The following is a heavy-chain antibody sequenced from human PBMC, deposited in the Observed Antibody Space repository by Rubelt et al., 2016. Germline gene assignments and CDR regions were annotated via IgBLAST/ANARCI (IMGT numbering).Heavy chain of an antibody. CDR3: ARIRRDIVVVVAATYFDY. D-gene: IGHD2-15*01. V-gene: IGHV4-59*04. CDR1: GGSISSYY. J-gene: IGHJ4*02. CDR2: IYYSGST. Sequence: QVQLQESGPGLVKPSETLSLTCTVSGGSISSYYWSWIRQPPGKGLEWIGSIYYSGSTYYNPSLKSRVTISVDTAKNQFSLKLSSVTAADTAVYYCARIRRDIVVVVAATYFDYWGQGTLVTVSS.